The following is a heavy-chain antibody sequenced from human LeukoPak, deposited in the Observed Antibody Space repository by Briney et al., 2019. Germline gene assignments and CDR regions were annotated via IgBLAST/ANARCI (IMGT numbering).Heavy chain of an antibody. Sequence: LTGGSLRLSCAASGFTFSSYAMSWVRQAPGKGLEWVSAISGSGGSTYYADSVKGRFTISRDNSRDTLYLQMNSLRAEDTAVYYRAKGYYDYVWGSYYFDYWGQGTLVTVSS. CDR3: AKGYYDYVWGSYYFDY. V-gene: IGHV3-23*01. CDR1: GFTFSSYA. D-gene: IGHD3-16*01. CDR2: ISGSGGST. J-gene: IGHJ4*02.